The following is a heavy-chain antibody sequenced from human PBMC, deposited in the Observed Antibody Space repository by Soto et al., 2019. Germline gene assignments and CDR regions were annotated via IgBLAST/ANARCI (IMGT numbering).Heavy chain of an antibody. CDR2: IYYIGST. J-gene: IGHJ5*02. CDR3: ARDNSTYITKWFDP. V-gene: IGHV4-59*02. CDR1: GDSVSSYY. Sequence: SETLSLTCTVSGDSVSSYYWSWIRQAPGKGLEWIGYIYYIGSTKYNPSLKSRVTISVDTSKNQFSLKLTSVTAADTAVYYCARDNSTYITKWFDPWGQGTLVTVSS. D-gene: IGHD3-10*01.